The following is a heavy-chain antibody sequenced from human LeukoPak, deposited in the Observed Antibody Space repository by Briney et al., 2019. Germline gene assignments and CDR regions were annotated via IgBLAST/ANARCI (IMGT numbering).Heavy chain of an antibody. CDR3: ARDWGGSGYFDY. J-gene: IGHJ4*02. V-gene: IGHV3-64*01. CDR2: ISSNGGST. D-gene: IGHD3-16*01. Sequence: GSLRLSCAASGFTFSSYAMHWVRQAPGKGLEYVSAISSNGGSTYYANSVKGRFTISRDNSKNTLYLQMGSLRAEDMAVYYCARDWGGSGYFDYWGQGTLVTVSS. CDR1: GFTFSSYA.